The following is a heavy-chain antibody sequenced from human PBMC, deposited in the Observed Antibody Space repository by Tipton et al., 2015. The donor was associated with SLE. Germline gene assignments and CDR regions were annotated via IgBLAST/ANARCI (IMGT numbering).Heavy chain of an antibody. Sequence: SLTCTVSGGSISSSSYYWGWIRQPPGKGLEWIGSIYYSGSTYYNPSLKSRVTISVDTSKNQFSLKLSSVTAADTAVYYCARDNWNDSPGAFDPWGQGTLVTVSS. CDR2: IYYSGST. V-gene: IGHV4-39*02. CDR1: GGSISSSSYY. J-gene: IGHJ5*02. CDR3: ARDNWNDSPGAFDP. D-gene: IGHD1-1*01.